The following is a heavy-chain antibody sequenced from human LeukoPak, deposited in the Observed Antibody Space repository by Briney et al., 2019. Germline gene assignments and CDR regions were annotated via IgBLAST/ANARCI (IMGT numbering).Heavy chain of an antibody. CDR1: GYTFTSYD. Sequence: ASVKVSCKASGYTFTSYDINWVRQATGQGLEWMGWMNPKSGNTSYAQKFQGRVTMTRDTSTSTVYMELSSLRSEDTAVYFCAKDRRGDQFVVVPYAPPFYNYFGMDVWGQGTTVTVSS. J-gene: IGHJ6*02. D-gene: IGHD2-21*01. V-gene: IGHV1-8*01. CDR3: AKDRRGDQFVVVPYAPPFYNYFGMDV. CDR2: MNPKSGNT.